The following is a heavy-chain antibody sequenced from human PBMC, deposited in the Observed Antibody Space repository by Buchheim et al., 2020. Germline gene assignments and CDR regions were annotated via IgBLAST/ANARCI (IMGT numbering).Heavy chain of an antibody. D-gene: IGHD3-3*01. CDR3: ASGTNYDFWSGYDDKYYYYGMDV. CDR1: GYTFTSYY. CDR2: INPSGGST. V-gene: IGHV1-46*03. J-gene: IGHJ6*02. Sequence: QVQLVQSGAEVKKPGASVKVSCKASGYTFTSYYMHWVRQAPGQGLEWMGIINPSGGSTSYAQKFQGRVTMTRDTSTSTGYMELSSLRSEDTAVYYCASGTNYDFWSGYDDKYYYYGMDVWGQGTT.